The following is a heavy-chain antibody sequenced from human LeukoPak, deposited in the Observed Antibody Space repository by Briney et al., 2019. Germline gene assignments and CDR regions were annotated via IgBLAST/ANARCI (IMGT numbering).Heavy chain of an antibody. CDR2: INSDGSST. V-gene: IGHV3-74*01. Sequence: PGGSLRLSCAASGFTFSSYWMHWVRQAPGKGLVWVSRINSDGSSTTYADSVKGRFTVSRDDATNSVYLEMNSLRAEDTAVYYCARGGDKRLARNWFDPWGQGTVVAVSS. J-gene: IGHJ5*02. D-gene: IGHD3-16*01. CDR1: GFTFSSYW. CDR3: ARGGDKRLARNWFDP.